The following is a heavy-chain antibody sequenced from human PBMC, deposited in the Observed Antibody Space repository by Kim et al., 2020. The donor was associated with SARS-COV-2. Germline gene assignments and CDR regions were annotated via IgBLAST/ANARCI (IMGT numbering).Heavy chain of an antibody. V-gene: IGHV1-18*01. Sequence: ASVKVSCKASGYTFTSYGISWVRQAPGQGLEWMGWISAYNGNTNYAQKLQGRVTMTTDTSTSTAYMELRSLRSDDTAVYYCAREEPGDGDYPNDYSYYGMDVWGQGTTVTVSS. CDR1: GYTFTSYG. J-gene: IGHJ6*02. D-gene: IGHD4-17*01. CDR2: ISAYNGNT. CDR3: AREEPGDGDYPNDYSYYGMDV.